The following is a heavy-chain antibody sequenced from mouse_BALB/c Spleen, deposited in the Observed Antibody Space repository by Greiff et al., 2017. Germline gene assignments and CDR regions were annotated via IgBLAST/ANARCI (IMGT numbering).Heavy chain of an antibody. CDR2: INPYNDGT. CDR3: ARENYGSSYGFAY. Sequence: EVQLQESGPELVKPGASVKMSCKASGYTFTSYVMHWVKQKPGQGLEWIGYINPYNDGTKYNEKFKGKATLTSDKSSSTAYMELSSLTSEDSAVYYCARENYGSSYGFAYWGQGTLVTVSA. V-gene: IGHV1-14*01. J-gene: IGHJ3*01. D-gene: IGHD1-1*01. CDR1: GYTFTSYV.